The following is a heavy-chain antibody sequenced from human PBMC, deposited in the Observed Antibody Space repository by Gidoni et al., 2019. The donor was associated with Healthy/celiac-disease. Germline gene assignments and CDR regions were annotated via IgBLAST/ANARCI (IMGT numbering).Heavy chain of an antibody. CDR2: IWYDGSNK. J-gene: IGHJ5*02. Sequence: QVQLVESGGGVVQPGRSLRLSCAASGFTFGSYGMHWVRQAPGKGLEWVAVIWYDGSNKYYADSVKGRFTISRDNSKNTLYLQMNSLRAEDTAVYYCARDRMQELPLGWFDPWGQGTLVTVSS. D-gene: IGHD1-26*01. CDR1: GFTFGSYG. V-gene: IGHV3-33*01. CDR3: ARDRMQELPLGWFDP.